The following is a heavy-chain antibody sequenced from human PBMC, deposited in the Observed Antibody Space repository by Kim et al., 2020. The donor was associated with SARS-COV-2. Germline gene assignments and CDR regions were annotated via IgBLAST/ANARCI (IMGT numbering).Heavy chain of an antibody. J-gene: IGHJ3*02. D-gene: IGHD3-10*01. V-gene: IGHV3-30*14. CDR3: ARLEGGINAFDI. Sequence: YYADSVKGRFTISSDTSKNTLYLHMNSLRAEDTAVYYCARLEGGINAFDIWGQGTMVTVSS.